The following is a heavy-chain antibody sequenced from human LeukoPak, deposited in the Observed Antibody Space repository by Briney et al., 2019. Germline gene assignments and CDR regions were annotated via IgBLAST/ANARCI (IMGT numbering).Heavy chain of an antibody. V-gene: IGHV4-59*01. D-gene: IGHD3-3*01. J-gene: IGHJ4*02. CDR1: GGSTSSYY. CDR2: IYYSGST. CDR3: ARVRYDFWSGYEDY. Sequence: SETPSLTCTVSGGSTSSYYWSWIRQPPGKGLEWIGYIYYSGSTNYNPSLKSRVTISVDTSKNQFSLKLSSVTAADTAVYYCARVRYDFWSGYEDYWGQGTLVTVSS.